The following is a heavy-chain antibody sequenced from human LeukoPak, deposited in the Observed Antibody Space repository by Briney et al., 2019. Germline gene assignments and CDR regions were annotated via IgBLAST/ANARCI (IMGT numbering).Heavy chain of an antibody. Sequence: GASVKVSCKASGYTFTNYYMHWVRQAPGQGLEWMGIINPYGGSTSYAQKFQGRVTMTRDTSTSTVYMELSSLRSEDTALYYCARDPRLSSGYSTGMLWYFDLWGRGTLVTVSS. D-gene: IGHD3-22*01. CDR2: INPYGGST. V-gene: IGHV1-46*01. CDR3: ARDPRLSSGYSTGMLWYFDL. J-gene: IGHJ2*01. CDR1: GYTFTNYY.